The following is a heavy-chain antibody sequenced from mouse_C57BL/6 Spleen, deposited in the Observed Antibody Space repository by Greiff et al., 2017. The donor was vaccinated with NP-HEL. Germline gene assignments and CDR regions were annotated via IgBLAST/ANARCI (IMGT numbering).Heavy chain of an antibody. CDR3: ARWDYGSSYRAMDY. D-gene: IGHD1-1*01. V-gene: IGHV1-39*01. J-gene: IGHJ4*01. CDR2: INPNYGTT. CDR1: GYSFTDYN. Sequence: VQLKQSGPELVKPGASVKISCKASGYSFTDYNMNWVKQSNGKSLEWIGVINPNYGTTSYNQKFKGKATLTVDQSSSTAYMQLNSLTSEDSAVYYCARWDYGSSYRAMDYWGQGTSVTVSS.